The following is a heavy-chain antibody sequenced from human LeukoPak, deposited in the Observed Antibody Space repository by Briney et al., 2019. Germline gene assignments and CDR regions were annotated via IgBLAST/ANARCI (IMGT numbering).Heavy chain of an antibody. Sequence: LPGRSLRLSCAASGFTFSSYGMHWVRQAPGKGLEWVAVISYDGSNKYYADSVKGRFTISRDNSKNTLYLQMNSLRAEDTAVYYCAKGLRFLAEGFDYWGQGTLVTVSS. D-gene: IGHD3-3*01. CDR3: AKGLRFLAEGFDY. J-gene: IGHJ4*02. V-gene: IGHV3-30*18. CDR1: GFTFSSYG. CDR2: ISYDGSNK.